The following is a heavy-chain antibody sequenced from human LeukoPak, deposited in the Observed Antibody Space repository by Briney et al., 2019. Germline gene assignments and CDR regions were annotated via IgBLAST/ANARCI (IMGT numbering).Heavy chain of an antibody. CDR2: ISSSGTTV. CDR3: ARDPPNQYDRSGYYAHFDY. Sequence: PGGSLRLSCAASGFTFSSYTMNWVRQAPGKGLEWISYISSSGTTVYYADSVKGRFTISRDNAENSLYLQMNSLRAEDTAVYYCARDPPNQYDRSGYYAHFDYWGQGTLVTVSS. D-gene: IGHD3-22*01. V-gene: IGHV3-48*04. J-gene: IGHJ4*02. CDR1: GFTFSSYT.